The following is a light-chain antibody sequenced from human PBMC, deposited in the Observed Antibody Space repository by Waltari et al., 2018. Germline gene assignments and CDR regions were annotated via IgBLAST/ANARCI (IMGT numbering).Light chain of an antibody. Sequence: QSALTQPASVSGSPGQSITISCTGTSSDVGGYNYVSWYQQHPGNAPKLMIYGVSRRPSGVSNRLSGSKSGNTASLTISGLQAEDEADYYCNSYTSSSTSYVVFGGGTKLTVL. CDR1: SSDVGGYNY. CDR2: GVS. J-gene: IGLJ2*01. CDR3: NSYTSSSTSYVV. V-gene: IGLV2-14*01.